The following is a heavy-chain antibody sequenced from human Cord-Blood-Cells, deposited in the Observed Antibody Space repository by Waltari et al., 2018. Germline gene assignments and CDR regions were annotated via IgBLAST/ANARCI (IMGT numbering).Heavy chain of an antibody. CDR1: GGSISSSSYY. CDR3: ASDRRGRFDY. CDR2: IYYSGST. Sequence: QLQQQESGPGLVKPSETLSLTCTVSGGSISSSSYYWGWIRQPPGKGLEWIGSIYYSGSTYYNPSLKSRVTISVDTSKNQFSLKLSSVTAADTAVYYCASDRRGRFDYWGQGTLVTVSS. V-gene: IGHV4-39*01. J-gene: IGHJ4*02.